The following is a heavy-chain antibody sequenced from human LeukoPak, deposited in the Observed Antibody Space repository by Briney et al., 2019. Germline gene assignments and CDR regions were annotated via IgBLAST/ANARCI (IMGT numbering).Heavy chain of an antibody. J-gene: IGHJ6*03. D-gene: IGHD6-19*01. Sequence: GGSLRLSCAASGFTFSDYYMSWIRQAPGKGLEWVSYISSSGSTIYYADSVKGRFTISRDNAKNSLYLQMNSLRAEDTAVYYCARDTIEQWLAYYYYYMDVWGKGTTVTISS. CDR3: ARDTIEQWLAYYYYYMDV. CDR2: ISSSGSTI. V-gene: IGHV3-11*01. CDR1: GFTFSDYY.